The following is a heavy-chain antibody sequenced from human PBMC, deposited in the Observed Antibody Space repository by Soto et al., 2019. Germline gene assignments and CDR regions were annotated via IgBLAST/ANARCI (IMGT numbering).Heavy chain of an antibody. CDR2: ISGSGGST. CDR3: AKRFDMGPKRARFDY. CDR1: GFTFSSYA. D-gene: IGHD3-10*01. J-gene: IGHJ4*02. V-gene: IGHV3-23*01. Sequence: EVQLLESWGGLVQPGGSLRLSCAASGFTFSSYAMSWFRQAPGKGLEWVSAISGSGGSTYYADFVKGRFTISRDNSNNTLYLQMNSLRAEDTAVYYCAKRFDMGPKRARFDYWGQGTLVTVSS.